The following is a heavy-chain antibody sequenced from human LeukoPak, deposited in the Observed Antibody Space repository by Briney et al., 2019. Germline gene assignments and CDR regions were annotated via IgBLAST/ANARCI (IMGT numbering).Heavy chain of an antibody. CDR2: IYYSGST. CDR3: ARGAGTELFDP. CDR1: GGSISSYY. D-gene: IGHD1-1*01. V-gene: IGHV4-59*01. Sequence: SETLSLTCTVSGGSISSYYWSWIWQPPGKGLEWIGYIYYSGSTNYNPSLKSRVTISVDTSKNQFSLKLSSVTAADTAVYYCARGAGTELFDPWGQGTLVTVSS. J-gene: IGHJ5*02.